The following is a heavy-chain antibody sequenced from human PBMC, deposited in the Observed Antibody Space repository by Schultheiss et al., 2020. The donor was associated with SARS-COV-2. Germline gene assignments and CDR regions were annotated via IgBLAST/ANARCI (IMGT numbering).Heavy chain of an antibody. D-gene: IGHD7-27*01. CDR2: INHSGST. CDR3: ARDRLGFGLDV. Sequence: SETLSLTCAVYGGSFSGYYWSWIRQPPGKGLEWIGEINHSGSTNYNPSLKSRVTISVDTSKNQFSLQLNSVTAADTAVYYCARDRLGFGLDVWGQGTTVTVSS. V-gene: IGHV4-34*01. J-gene: IGHJ6*02. CDR1: GGSFSGYY.